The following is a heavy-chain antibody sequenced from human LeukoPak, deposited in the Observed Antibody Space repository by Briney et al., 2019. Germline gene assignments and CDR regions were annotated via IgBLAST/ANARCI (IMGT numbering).Heavy chain of an antibody. CDR2: IYYSGST. CDR1: GGSVSSGSYY. Sequence: PSETLSLTCTVSGGSVSSGSYYWSWIRQPPGKGLEWIGYIYYSGSTNYNPSLKSRVTISVDTSKNQFSLKLSSVTAAGTAVYYCARAPLQLASPEYAWFDPWGQGTLVTVSS. CDR3: ARAPLQLASPEYAWFDP. J-gene: IGHJ5*02. V-gene: IGHV4-61*01. D-gene: IGHD5-18*01.